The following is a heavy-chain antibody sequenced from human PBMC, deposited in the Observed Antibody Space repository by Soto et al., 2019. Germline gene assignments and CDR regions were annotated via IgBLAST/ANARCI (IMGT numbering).Heavy chain of an antibody. CDR2: IHYSGTT. CDR1: DTSISIYY. V-gene: IGHV4-59*01. J-gene: IGHJ4*02. CDR3: ARYNSYAIDY. Sequence: SETLSVTCTVPDTSISIYYWSWIRQPPGKGLEWIANIHYSGTTNYNPSLASRVTLSVDTSKKQFSLKMTSVTAADRAMYFCARYNSYAIDYWGRGTMVTVSS. D-gene: IGHD2-8*01.